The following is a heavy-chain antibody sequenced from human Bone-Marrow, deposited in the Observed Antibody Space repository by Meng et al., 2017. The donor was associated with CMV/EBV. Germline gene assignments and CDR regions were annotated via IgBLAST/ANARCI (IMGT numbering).Heavy chain of an antibody. CDR2: IYYSGST. V-gene: IGHV4-61*01. CDR1: GGSVTSGSSSGGSFY. D-gene: IGHD3-22*01. J-gene: IGHJ4*02. CDR3: AREHYYDTPIGYFDY. Sequence: SETLSLTCTVTGGSVTSGSSSGGSFYWSWIRQPPGKGLEWIGYIYYSGSTNYNPSLKSRVTISVDTSKNQFSLKLSSVTAADTAVYYCAREHYYDTPIGYFDYWGQGTLVTVSS.